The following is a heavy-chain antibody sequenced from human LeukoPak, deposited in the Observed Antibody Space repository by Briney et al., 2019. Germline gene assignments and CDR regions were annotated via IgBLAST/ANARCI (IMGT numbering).Heavy chain of an antibody. CDR3: ARGSRITMIVVVIPVAAFDI. Sequence: SETLSPTCAVYGGSFSGYYWSWIRQPPGKGLERIGEINHSGSTNYNPSLKSRVTISVDTSKNQFSLKLSSVTAADTAVYYCARGSRITMIVVVIPVAAFDIWGQGTMVTVSS. D-gene: IGHD3-22*01. CDR1: GGSFSGYY. CDR2: INHSGST. J-gene: IGHJ3*02. V-gene: IGHV4-34*01.